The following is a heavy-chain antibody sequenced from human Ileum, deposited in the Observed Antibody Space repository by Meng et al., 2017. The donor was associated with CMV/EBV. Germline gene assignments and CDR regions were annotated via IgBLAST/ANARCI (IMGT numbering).Heavy chain of an antibody. V-gene: IGHV1-69*05. Sequence: KASGGTFSSYAISWVRQDPGQGLEWMGGIIPIFGTANYAQKFQGRVTITTDESTSTAYMELSSLRSEDTAVYYCARASGWSGKFDYWGQGTLVTVSS. J-gene: IGHJ4*02. CDR1: GGTFSSYA. D-gene: IGHD3-3*01. CDR3: ARASGWSGKFDY. CDR2: IIPIFGTA.